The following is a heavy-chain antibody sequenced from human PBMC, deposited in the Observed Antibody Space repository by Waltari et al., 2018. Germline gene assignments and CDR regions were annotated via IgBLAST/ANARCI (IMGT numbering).Heavy chain of an antibody. CDR2: INHSGST. J-gene: IGHJ4*02. V-gene: IGHV4-34*01. CDR3: ARGAGRWLQFGV. Sequence: QVQLQQWGAVLLKPSETLSLTCAVYGGSFSGYYLIWIRQHPGKGLEWIGEINHSGSTNYNPSRKSRVTIAVDTSKNQFSLKLSSVTAADTAVYYCARGAGRWLQFGVWGQGTLVTVSS. CDR1: GGSFSGYY. D-gene: IGHD5-12*01.